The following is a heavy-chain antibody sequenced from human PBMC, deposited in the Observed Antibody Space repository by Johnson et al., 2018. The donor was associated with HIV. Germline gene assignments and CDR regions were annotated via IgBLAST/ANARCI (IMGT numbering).Heavy chain of an antibody. CDR1: GFTFSSYA. V-gene: IGHV3-30*04. CDR2: ISYHGSNK. J-gene: IGHJ3*02. CDR3: ARRCSIAAHPSCVLDAFDI. Sequence: VQLVESGGGVVQPGRSLRLSCAASGFTFSSYAMHWVRQAPGKGLEWVAVISYHGSNKYYADSVKGRFTISRDNSKNTLYLQMNSLRAEDTAMYYCARRCSIAAHPSCVLDAFDIWGQGTMVTVSS. D-gene: IGHD6-6*01.